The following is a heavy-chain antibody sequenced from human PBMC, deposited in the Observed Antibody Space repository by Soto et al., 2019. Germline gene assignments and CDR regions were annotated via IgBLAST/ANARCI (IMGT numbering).Heavy chain of an antibody. J-gene: IGHJ5*02. CDR2: IYWDDDK. CDR3: AHRPPERGLATFDP. V-gene: IGHV2-5*02. D-gene: IGHD1-1*01. Sequence: QITLKESGPTLVKPTQTLTLTCTFSGFSLSTSGVAVGWIRQPPGKALEWLALIYWDDDKRYSPSLKSRLTTTKDTSKIQVVLTTTNMDPVDTATYYCAHRPPERGLATFDPWGQGTLVTVSS. CDR1: GFSLSTSGVA.